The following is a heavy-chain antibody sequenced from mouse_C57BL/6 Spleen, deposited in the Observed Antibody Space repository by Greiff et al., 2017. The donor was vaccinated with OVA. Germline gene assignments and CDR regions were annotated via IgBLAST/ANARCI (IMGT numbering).Heavy chain of an antibody. J-gene: IGHJ2*01. D-gene: IGHD1-1*01. CDR3: AREIYYGSLDGDY. V-gene: IGHV1-55*01. CDR1: GYTFTSYW. Sequence: QVQMQQPGAELVKPGASVKMSCKASGYTFTSYWITWVKQRPGQGLEWIGDIYPGSGSTNYNEKFKSKATLTVDTSSSTAYMQLSSLTSEDSAVYYCAREIYYGSLDGDYWGQGTTLTVSS. CDR2: IYPGSGST.